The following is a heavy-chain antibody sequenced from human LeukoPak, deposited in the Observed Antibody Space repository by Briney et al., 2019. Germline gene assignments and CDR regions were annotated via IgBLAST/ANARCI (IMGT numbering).Heavy chain of an antibody. CDR3: ARTQAVTIFGVVTLGYYGMDV. CDR2: IIPIFGIA. J-gene: IGHJ6*02. D-gene: IGHD3-3*01. Sequence: ASVKVSCKASGGTFRSYAISWVRQAPGQGLEWMGRIIPIFGIANYAQKFQGRVTITADKSTSTAYMELSSLRSEDTAVNYCARTQAVTIFGVVTLGYYGMDVWGQGTTVTVSS. CDR1: GGTFRSYA. V-gene: IGHV1-69*04.